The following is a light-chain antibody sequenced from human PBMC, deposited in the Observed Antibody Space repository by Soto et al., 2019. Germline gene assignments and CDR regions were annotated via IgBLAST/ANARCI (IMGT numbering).Light chain of an antibody. CDR3: SSHAGSSVV. Sequence: QSALTQPPSASGSPGQSVTISCTGTSSDVGGYNYVSWYQQHPGKAPKLMIYDVTTRPSGVPDRFSGSRSGNTASLTISGLQAEDEADYYCSSHAGSSVVFGTGTKVTVL. CDR1: SSDVGGYNY. CDR2: DVT. J-gene: IGLJ1*01. V-gene: IGLV2-8*01.